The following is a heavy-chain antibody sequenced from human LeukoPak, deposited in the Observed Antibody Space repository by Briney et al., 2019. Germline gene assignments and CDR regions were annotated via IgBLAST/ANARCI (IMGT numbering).Heavy chain of an antibody. D-gene: IGHD6-19*01. V-gene: IGHV3-48*01. CDR3: ARDTRQWLVQDAFDI. CDR2: ISSSSSTI. J-gene: IGHJ3*02. Sequence: PGGSLRLSCAASGFTFSSYSMNWVRQAPGKGLEWVSYISSSSSTIYYADSVKGRFTISRDNAKNSLYLQMNSLRAEDTAVYYCARDTRQWLVQDAFDIWGQGTMVTVSS. CDR1: GFTFSSYS.